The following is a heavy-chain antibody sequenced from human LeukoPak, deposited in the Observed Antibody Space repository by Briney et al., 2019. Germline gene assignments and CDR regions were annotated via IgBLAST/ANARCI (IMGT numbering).Heavy chain of an antibody. CDR2: IFYSGRT. J-gene: IGHJ4*02. CDR1: GGSISGYF. V-gene: IGHV4-59*01. D-gene: IGHD3-22*01. Sequence: SETLSLTCTVSGGSISGYFWSWIRQPPGKGLERIGYIFYSGRTNYNPSLKSRVTISVDMSKNQFSLNLTSVTAADTAVYYCARRQGDSTGYYPFDYWGQGTLVTVSS. CDR3: ARRQGDSTGYYPFDY.